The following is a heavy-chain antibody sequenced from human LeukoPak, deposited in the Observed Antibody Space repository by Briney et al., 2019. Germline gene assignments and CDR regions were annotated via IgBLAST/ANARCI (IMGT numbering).Heavy chain of an antibody. J-gene: IGHJ4*02. CDR2: IKSKTDGGTT. Sequence: PVGSLRLSCAASGFTLSINHMSWVPQGPGKGLKSVARIKSKTDGGTTDYAAPVKGRFTISRDDSKNTLYLQMNSLKTEDTAVYYCTTSYYYDSSGYYYSYFDYWGQGTLVTVSS. V-gene: IGHV3-15*01. D-gene: IGHD3-22*01. CDR1: GFTLSINH. CDR3: TTSYYYDSSGYYYSYFDY.